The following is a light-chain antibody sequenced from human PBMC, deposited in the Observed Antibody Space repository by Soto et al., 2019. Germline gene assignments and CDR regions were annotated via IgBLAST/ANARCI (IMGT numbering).Light chain of an antibody. V-gene: IGKV1-39*01. CDR2: AAS. CDR1: QSISSY. J-gene: IGKJ1*01. CDR3: QQSYSTPPWT. Sequence: DIQLTQSPSSLSASVGDRVTITFRASQSISSYLNWYRQKPGRATKLLIYAASSLRGGVPSRFSGGGSGTDFTLTISSRQPEDFATDYCQQSYSTPPWTFGQGTKVDIK.